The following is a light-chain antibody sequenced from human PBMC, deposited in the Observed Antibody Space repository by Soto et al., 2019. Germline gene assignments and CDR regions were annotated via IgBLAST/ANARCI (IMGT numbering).Light chain of an antibody. V-gene: IGKV3-15*01. CDR1: QNIGNK. J-gene: IGKJ4*01. CDR3: QEYNYWHPIT. Sequence: IVMTQSPGTLSVSPGERATLSCRASQNIGNKVGWYQHKPGQAPRLLIYGASTRATSIPVRFSGSGSGTDFTLTITSLQSEDSAVYYCQEYNYWHPITFGGGTKVEIK. CDR2: GAS.